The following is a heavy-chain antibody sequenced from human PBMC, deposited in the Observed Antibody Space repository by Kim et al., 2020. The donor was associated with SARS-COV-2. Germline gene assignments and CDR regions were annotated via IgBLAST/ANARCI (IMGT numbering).Heavy chain of an antibody. J-gene: IGHJ1*01. CDR1: GFTFGDYA. CDR3: AKVAGGGSYYLAEYFQH. D-gene: IGHD1-26*01. CDR2: ISWNSGSI. V-gene: IGHV3-9*01. Sequence: GGSLRLSCAASGFTFGDYAMHWVRQAPGKGLEWVSGISWNSGSIGYADSVKGRFTISRDNAKNSLYLQMNSLRAEDTALYYCAKVAGGGSYYLAEYFQHWGQGTLVTVSS.